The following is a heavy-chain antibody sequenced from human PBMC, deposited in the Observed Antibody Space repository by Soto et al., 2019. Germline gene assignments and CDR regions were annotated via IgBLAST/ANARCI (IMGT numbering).Heavy chain of an antibody. CDR2: ISYDGSNK. Sequence: GGSLRLSCAASGFTFSSYAMHWVRQAPGKGLEWVAVISYDGSNKYYADSVKGRFTISRDNSKNTLYLQMNSLRAEDTAVYYCARDMISAPSSTYYYYYYGMDVWGQGTTVTVSS. CDR1: GFTFSSYA. V-gene: IGHV3-30-3*01. J-gene: IGHJ6*02. D-gene: IGHD2-2*01. CDR3: ARDMISAPSSTYYYYYYGMDV.